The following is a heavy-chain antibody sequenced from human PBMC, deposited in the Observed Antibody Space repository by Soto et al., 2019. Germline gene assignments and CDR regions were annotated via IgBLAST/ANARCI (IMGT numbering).Heavy chain of an antibody. D-gene: IGHD3-10*01. CDR3: ARDVATMVRGVKVWYMEV. J-gene: IGHJ6*03. CDR1: GGSISSYY. V-gene: IGHV4-59*01. CDR2: IYYSGST. Sequence: SETLSLTCTVSGGSISSYYWSWIRQPPGKGLEWIGYIYYSGSTNYNPSLKSRVTISVDTSKNQFSLKLSSVTAADTAVYYCARDVATMVRGVKVWYMEVWGKGTTVTVSS.